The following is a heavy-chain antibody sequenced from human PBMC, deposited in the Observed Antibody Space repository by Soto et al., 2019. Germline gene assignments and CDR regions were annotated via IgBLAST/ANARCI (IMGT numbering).Heavy chain of an antibody. Sequence: QVQLVESGGGVVQPGRSLRLSCAASGFTFSSYGMHWVRQAPGKGLEWVAVISYDGSNKYYADSVKGRFIISRDNSKNTLYLQMNSLRAEDTAVYYCAKGPRYFDRKGSFDYWGQGTLVTVSS. CDR1: GFTFSSYG. CDR3: AKGPRYFDRKGSFDY. V-gene: IGHV3-30*18. J-gene: IGHJ4*02. D-gene: IGHD3-9*01. CDR2: ISYDGSNK.